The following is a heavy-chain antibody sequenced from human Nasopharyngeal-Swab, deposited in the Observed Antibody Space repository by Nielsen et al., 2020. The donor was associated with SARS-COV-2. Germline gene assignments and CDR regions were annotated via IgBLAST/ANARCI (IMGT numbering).Heavy chain of an antibody. J-gene: IGHJ4*02. CDR3: ARVGQYSSGWYDY. V-gene: IGHV3-48*03. CDR2: ISSSGSTI. CDR1: GFTFSSYA. Sequence: GGSLRLSCAASGFTFSSYAMNWVRQAPGKGLEWVSYISSSGSTIYYADSVKGRFTISRDNAKNSLYLQMNSLRAEDTAVYYCARVGQYSSGWYDYWGQGTLVTVSS. D-gene: IGHD6-19*01.